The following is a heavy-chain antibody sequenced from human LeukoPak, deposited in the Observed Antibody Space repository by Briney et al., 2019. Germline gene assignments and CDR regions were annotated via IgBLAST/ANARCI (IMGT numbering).Heavy chain of an antibody. D-gene: IGHD2-2*01. Sequence: GGSLRLSCAASGFTFSDYYMSWVRQAPGKGLEWVSVIYSGGSTYYADSVKGRFTISRDNSKNTLYLQMNSLRAEDTAVYYCARVCPSCYHNDYWGQGTLVTVSS. CDR2: IYSGGST. CDR3: ARVCPSCYHNDY. J-gene: IGHJ4*02. CDR1: GFTFSDYY. V-gene: IGHV3-53*01.